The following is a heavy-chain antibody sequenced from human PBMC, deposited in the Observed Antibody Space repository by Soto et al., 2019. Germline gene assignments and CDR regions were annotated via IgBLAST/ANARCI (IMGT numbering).Heavy chain of an antibody. CDR2: ISYDGSNK. CDR3: AREPQYCSGGSCYSHYFDY. V-gene: IGHV3-30-3*01. CDR1: GFTFSSYA. D-gene: IGHD2-15*01. J-gene: IGHJ4*02. Sequence: GGSLRLSCAASGFTFSSYAMHWVRQAPGKGLEWVAVISYDGSNKYYADSVKGRFTISRDNSKNTLYLQMNSLRAEDTAVYYCAREPQYCSGGSCYSHYFDYWGQGTLVTVSS.